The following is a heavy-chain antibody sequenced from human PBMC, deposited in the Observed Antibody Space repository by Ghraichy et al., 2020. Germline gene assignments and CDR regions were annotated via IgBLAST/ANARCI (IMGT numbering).Heavy chain of an antibody. J-gene: IGHJ6*02. Sequence: GSLSLTCAVYGGSFSGYYWSWIRQPPGKGLEWIGEINHSGSTNYNPSLKSRVTISVDTSKNQFSLKLSSVTAADTAVYYCARGPPSMIVVVIKGDYGMDVWGQGPRSPSP. CDR2: INHSGST. V-gene: IGHV4-34*01. CDR1: GGSFSGYY. CDR3: ARGPPSMIVVVIKGDYGMDV. D-gene: IGHD3-22*01.